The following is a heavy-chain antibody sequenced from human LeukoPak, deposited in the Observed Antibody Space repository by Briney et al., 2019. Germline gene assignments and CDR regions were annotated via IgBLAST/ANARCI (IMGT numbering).Heavy chain of an antibody. CDR3: VLALAVSGFNYFDY. CDR1: GFTFSSYS. D-gene: IGHD5-12*01. V-gene: IGHV3-21*01. J-gene: IGHJ4*02. Sequence: GGSLRLSCAASGFTFSSYSMNWVRQTPGKGLEWVSSISTSSSYIYYADSVKCRFTISRDNSKNTLFLQMNSLRAEDTAIYYCVLALAVSGFNYFDYWGQGTLVTVSS. CDR2: ISTSSSYI.